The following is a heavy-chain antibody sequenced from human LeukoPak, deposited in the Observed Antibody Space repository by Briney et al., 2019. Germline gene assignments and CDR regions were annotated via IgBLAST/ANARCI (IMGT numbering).Heavy chain of an antibody. CDR2: IDSSGTT. J-gene: IGHJ4*02. D-gene: IGHD5-18*01. CDR3: ARARHGYIYGYRPNELGHFFDY. V-gene: IGHV4-4*07. CDR1: GGSFTTYY. Sequence: SETLSLTCTVSGGSFTTYYWSWIRQPAGKGLEWMGHIDSSGTTNYNPSLKSRVTISVDTSKNQFSLKLSSVTAADTAVYYCARARHGYIYGYRPNELGHFFDYWGQGTLVTVSS.